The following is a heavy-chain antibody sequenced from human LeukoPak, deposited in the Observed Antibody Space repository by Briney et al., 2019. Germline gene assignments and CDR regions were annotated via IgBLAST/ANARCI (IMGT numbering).Heavy chain of an antibody. Sequence: SETLSLTCTVSGDSINSRSYYWDWIRQPPGKGLEWIGTIYYSGSTYYNPSLKSRVTIYVDTSKHPFSLRLSSVTAADTAVYYCARQVKGYCSSTSCYGARNFDYWGQGTLVTVSS. J-gene: IGHJ4*02. V-gene: IGHV4-39*01. CDR1: GDSINSRSYY. D-gene: IGHD2-2*01. CDR2: IYYSGST. CDR3: ARQVKGYCSSTSCYGARNFDY.